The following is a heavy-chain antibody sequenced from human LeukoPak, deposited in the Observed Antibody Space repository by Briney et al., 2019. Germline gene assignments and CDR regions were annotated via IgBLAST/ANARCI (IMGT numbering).Heavy chain of an antibody. J-gene: IGHJ6*03. CDR1: GYSFTSYW. V-gene: IGHV5-51*01. CDR3: ARLRIAARPTSKYYMDV. Sequence: GESLKISCKGSGYSFTSYWIGWVRQMPGKGLEWMGIIYPGDSDTRYSPSFQGRVTISADKSISTAYLQWSSLKASDTAMYYCARLRIAARPTSKYYMDVWGKGTTVTVSS. D-gene: IGHD6-6*01. CDR2: IYPGDSDT.